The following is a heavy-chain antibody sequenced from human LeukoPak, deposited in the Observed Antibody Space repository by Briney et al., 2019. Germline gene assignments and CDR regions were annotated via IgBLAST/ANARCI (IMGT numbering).Heavy chain of an antibody. D-gene: IGHD3-10*01. CDR2: ISYDGSNK. CDR3: ARENYGSGSYWFDP. CDR1: GFTFSNYA. V-gene: IGHV3-30*04. Sequence: GRSLRLSCAASGFTFSNYAMQWVRQAPGKWLEWVAFISYDGSNKYYADSVKGRFTISRDNSKNTLYLQMNSLRAEDTAMYYCARENYGSGSYWFDPWGQGTLVSV. J-gene: IGHJ5*02.